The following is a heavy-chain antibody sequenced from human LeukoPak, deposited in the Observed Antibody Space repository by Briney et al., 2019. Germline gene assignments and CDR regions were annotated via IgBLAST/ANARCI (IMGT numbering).Heavy chain of an antibody. J-gene: IGHJ4*02. Sequence: GGSLRLSCAASGFTFDDYAMHWVRQAPGKGLEWVSGISWNSGNIGYADSVKGRFTISRDNAKNSLYLQMNNLRAEDTAIYYCATDSYVSGSYYRLFYWGQGTLVTVSS. CDR3: ATDSYVSGSYYRLFY. CDR1: GFTFDDYA. CDR2: ISWNSGNI. D-gene: IGHD3-10*01. V-gene: IGHV3-9*01.